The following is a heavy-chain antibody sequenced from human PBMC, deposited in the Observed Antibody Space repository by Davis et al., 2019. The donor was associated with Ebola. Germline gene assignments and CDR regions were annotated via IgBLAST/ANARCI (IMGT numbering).Heavy chain of an antibody. Sequence: GESLKISCAASGFTFSSYWMSRVRQAPGKGLEWVANIKQDGSEKYYVDSVKGRFTISRDNAKNSLYLQMNSLRAEDTAVYYCARARGIADYWGQGTLVTVSS. D-gene: IGHD2-21*01. J-gene: IGHJ4*02. CDR1: GFTFSSYW. CDR2: IKQDGSEK. CDR3: ARARGIADY. V-gene: IGHV3-7*01.